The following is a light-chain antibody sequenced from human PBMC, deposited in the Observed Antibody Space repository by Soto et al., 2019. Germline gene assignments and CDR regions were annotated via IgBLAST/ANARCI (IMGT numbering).Light chain of an antibody. CDR3: QQYYSPCT. J-gene: IGKJ1*01. Sequence: DIVMTQSPDSLAVSLGERATINCKSSQSVLYSSNNKNYLAWYQQKSGQPPKLLIYLASTRETGVPDRFSGSWSGPDFTLTISSLPAEDLAVYYCQQYYSPCTFGQGPKVEIK. CDR1: QSVLYSSNNKNY. V-gene: IGKV4-1*01. CDR2: LAS.